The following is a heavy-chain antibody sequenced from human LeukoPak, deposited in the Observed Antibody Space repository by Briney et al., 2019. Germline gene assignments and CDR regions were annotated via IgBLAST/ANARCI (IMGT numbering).Heavy chain of an antibody. CDR3: AKDQNYPESIGPSGS. CDR2: INGGGGNT. V-gene: IGHV3-23*01. J-gene: IGHJ5*02. Sequence: PGGSLRLSCAASGFTFSTYAMNWVRQAPGKRLEWVSAINGGGGNTYYADSVKGRFTISRDNSKNTLYLQMNSLRAEDTAIYYCAKDQNYPESIGPSGSWGPVALVTVST. CDR1: GFTFSTYA. D-gene: IGHD3-22*01.